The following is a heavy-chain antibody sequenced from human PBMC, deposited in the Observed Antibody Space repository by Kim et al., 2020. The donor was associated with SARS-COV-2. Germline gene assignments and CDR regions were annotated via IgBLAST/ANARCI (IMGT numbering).Heavy chain of an antibody. CDR3: ARGARAIPVGYY. Sequence: SVKDRFTISRDKSKSTLYLRMSSLRAEDTAVYYCARGARAIPVGYYWGQGTLVTVSS. V-gene: IGHV3-23*01. J-gene: IGHJ4*02. D-gene: IGHD6-19*01.